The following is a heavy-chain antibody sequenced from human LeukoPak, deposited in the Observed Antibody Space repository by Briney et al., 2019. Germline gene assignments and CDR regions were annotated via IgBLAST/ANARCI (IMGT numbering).Heavy chain of an antibody. D-gene: IGHD2-15*01. V-gene: IGHV4-59*01. Sequence: PSETLSLTCTVSGGSISSYYWSWIRQPPGKGLEWIGYIYYSGSTNYNPSLKSRVTISVDTSKNQFSLKLSSVTAADTAVYYCARARRICSGGSCYSYWYFDLWGRGTLVTVSS. CDR2: IYYSGST. CDR1: GGSISSYY. J-gene: IGHJ2*01. CDR3: ARARRICSGGSCYSYWYFDL.